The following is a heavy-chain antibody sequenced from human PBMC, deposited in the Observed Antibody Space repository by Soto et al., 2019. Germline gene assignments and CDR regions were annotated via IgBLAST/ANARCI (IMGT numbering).Heavy chain of an antibody. CDR1: GFTFTTFG. J-gene: IGHJ6*02. CDR3: AKDLQAYGDYNYYYDGMDV. D-gene: IGHD4-17*01. V-gene: IGHV3-30*18. Sequence: QVQLVESGGGVVQPGGSLRLSCTASGFTFTTFGIHWVRQAPGKGLEWVALISDDGHNKYYSDSVKGRFTISSDNYKKTLSLQRNSLGAEETAVYYCAKDLQAYGDYNYYYDGMDVWGQGTTVSVSS. CDR2: ISDDGHNK.